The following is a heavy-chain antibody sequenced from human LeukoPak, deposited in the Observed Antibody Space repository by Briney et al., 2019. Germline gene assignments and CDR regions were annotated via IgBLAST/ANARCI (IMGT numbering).Heavy chain of an antibody. CDR2: ISSSSSTI. D-gene: IGHD2-21*02. V-gene: IGHV3-48*04. J-gene: IGHJ3*02. Sequence: AGGSLRLSCAASGFTFSSYSINWVRQAPGKGLEWVSYISSSSSTIYYADSVKGRFTISRDNAKNSLYLQMNSLRAEDTAVYYCARYRCGGDCYLPTNDAFDIWGQGTMVTVSS. CDR3: ARYRCGGDCYLPTNDAFDI. CDR1: GFTFSSYS.